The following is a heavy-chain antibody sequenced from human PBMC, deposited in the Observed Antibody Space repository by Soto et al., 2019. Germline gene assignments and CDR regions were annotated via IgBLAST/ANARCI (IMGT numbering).Heavy chain of an antibody. CDR2: MYNSGRT. D-gene: IGHD4-4*01. Sequence: SETLSLTCTVSGGSISSYYWTWIRQPPGKGLEWIGFMYNSGRTHYNPSLKSRVTISLDTSKNQFSLNLRSVTAADTAVYYCARENSNSYDYGMDVWSQGTTVTVSS. CDR1: GGSISSYY. J-gene: IGHJ6*02. CDR3: ARENSNSYDYGMDV. V-gene: IGHV4-4*08.